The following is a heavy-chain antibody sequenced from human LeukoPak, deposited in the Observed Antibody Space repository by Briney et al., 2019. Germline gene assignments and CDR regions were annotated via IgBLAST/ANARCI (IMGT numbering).Heavy chain of an antibody. V-gene: IGHV1-2*02. CDR2: INPNSGGT. CDR3: ARALYYYDSSGTRYNWFDP. Sequence: ASVKVSCKASGYTFTGYYMHWVRQAPGQGLEWMGWINPNSGGTNYAQKFQGRVTMTRDTSISTAYMELSRLRSDDTAVYYCARALYYYDSSGTRYNWFDPWGQGTLVTVSS. D-gene: IGHD3-22*01. CDR1: GYTFTGYY. J-gene: IGHJ5*02.